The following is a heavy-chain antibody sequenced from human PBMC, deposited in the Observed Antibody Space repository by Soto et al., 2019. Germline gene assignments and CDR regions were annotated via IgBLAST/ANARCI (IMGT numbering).Heavy chain of an antibody. CDR2: INSDGSST. D-gene: IGHD6-13*01. J-gene: IGHJ3*02. CDR3: ARELINDSSSWYDAFDI. Sequence: GGSLRLSCAASGFTFSSYWMHWVRQAPGKGLVWVSRINSDGSSTSYADSVKGRFTISRDNAKNTLYLQMNSLRAEDTAVYYCARELINDSSSWYDAFDIWGQGTMVTVSS. CDR1: GFTFSSYW. V-gene: IGHV3-74*01.